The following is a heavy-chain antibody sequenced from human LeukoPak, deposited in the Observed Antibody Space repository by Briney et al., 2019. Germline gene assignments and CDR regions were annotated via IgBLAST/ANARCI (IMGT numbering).Heavy chain of an antibody. CDR2: IYYGGST. D-gene: IGHD2-21*02. CDR3: ARHERYCGGACYSVDY. J-gene: IGHJ4*02. V-gene: IGHV4-39*01. CDR1: GGSISSSSYY. Sequence: SETLSLTCTVSGGSISSSSYYWGWIRQPPGKGLEWIGSIYYGGSTYYNPSLKSRVTISVDTSKNQFSPKLTSVTAADTAVYYCARHERYCGGACYSVDYWGQGTLVTVSS.